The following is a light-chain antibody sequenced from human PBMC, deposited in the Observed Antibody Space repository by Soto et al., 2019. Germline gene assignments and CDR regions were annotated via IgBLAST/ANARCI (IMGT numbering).Light chain of an antibody. Sequence: EIQMTQSPSSLSAYVGDRVTITCRASQSISSFLNWYQQKPGKAPKVLIYAASRLESGVPSRFSGSGSGTDFTLTISSLQPEDYATYYCQQSYSTPPRYTFGQGSNVDI. CDR3: QQSYSTPPRYT. CDR2: AAS. J-gene: IGKJ2*01. V-gene: IGKV1-39*01. CDR1: QSISSF.